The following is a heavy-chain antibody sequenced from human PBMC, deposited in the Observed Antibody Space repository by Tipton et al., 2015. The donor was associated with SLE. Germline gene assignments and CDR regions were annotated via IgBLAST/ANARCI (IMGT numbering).Heavy chain of an antibody. CDR3: AGGLVHYYYYMDV. J-gene: IGHJ6*03. CDR2: IYSGGST. Sequence: SLRLSCAASGFTVSSNYMSWVRQAPGKGLEWVSVIYSGGSTYYADSVKGRFTISRDNSKNTLYLQMNSLRAEDTAVYYCAGGLVHYYYYMDVWGKGTTVTVSS. V-gene: IGHV3-53*01. CDR1: GFTVSSNY. D-gene: IGHD6-6*01.